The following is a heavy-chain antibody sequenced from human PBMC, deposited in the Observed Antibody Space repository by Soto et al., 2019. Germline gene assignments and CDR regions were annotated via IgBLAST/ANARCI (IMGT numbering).Heavy chain of an antibody. CDR2: IYHTGNT. CDR1: GGSISGDNC. J-gene: IGHJ5*01. CDR3: ARDKYQLLSSLSWFDF. D-gene: IGHD2-2*01. Sequence: SETLSLTCTVSGGSISGDNCWSWIRQPPGKGLEWIGYIYHTGNTYYNPSLRSRVSISLDKSKNQFSLKLTSVTAADTAVYFCARDKYQLLSSLSWFDFWGQGTLVTVSS. V-gene: IGHV4-30-4*01.